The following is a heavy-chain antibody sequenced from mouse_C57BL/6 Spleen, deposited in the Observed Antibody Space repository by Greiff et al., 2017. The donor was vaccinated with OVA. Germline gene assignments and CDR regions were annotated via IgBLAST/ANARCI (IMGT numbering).Heavy chain of an antibody. CDR2: IYPSDSET. V-gene: IGHV1-61*01. D-gene: IGHD2-5*01. CDR3: ARKGPYSNYVRYYAMDD. J-gene: IGHJ4*01. Sequence: VQLQQPGAELVRPGSSVKLSCKASGYTFTSYWMDWVKQRPGQGLEWIGNIYPSDSETHYNQKFKDKATLTVDKSSSTAYMQLSSLTSEDSAVYYCARKGPYSNYVRYYAMDDWGQGTSVTVSS. CDR1: GYTFTSYW.